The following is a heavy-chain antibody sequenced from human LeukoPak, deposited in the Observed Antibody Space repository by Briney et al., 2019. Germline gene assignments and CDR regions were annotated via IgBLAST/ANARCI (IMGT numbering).Heavy chain of an antibody. CDR3: ARDSSYYDFWSGYYSYYFDY. CDR1: GITLSNYG. J-gene: IGHJ4*02. V-gene: IGHV3-23*01. CDR2: ISDSGGRT. Sequence: GGSLRLSCAFSGITLSNYGMSWVRQAPGKGLEWVAGISDSGGRTNYADSVEGRFTISRDNPKNTLYLQMNSLRAEDTAVYYCARDSSYYDFWSGYYSYYFDYWGQGTLVTVSS. D-gene: IGHD3-3*01.